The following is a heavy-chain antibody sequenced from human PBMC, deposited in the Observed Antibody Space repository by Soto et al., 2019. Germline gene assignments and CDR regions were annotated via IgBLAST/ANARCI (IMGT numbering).Heavy chain of an antibody. CDR1: GGSMRNYF. V-gene: IGHV4-59*01. CDR2: IHYSGTT. D-gene: IGHD6-13*01. J-gene: IGHJ4*02. Sequence: SETLSLTCTVSGGSMRNYFWTWIRQPPGKGLEWIGYIHYSGTTSFFPSHNPSLRSRVTISEDTSKNQFSLKLLSVTTADTAVYFCAAGEASSRNLAPYYLDFWGQGTLVTVSS. CDR3: AAGEASSRNLAPYYLDF.